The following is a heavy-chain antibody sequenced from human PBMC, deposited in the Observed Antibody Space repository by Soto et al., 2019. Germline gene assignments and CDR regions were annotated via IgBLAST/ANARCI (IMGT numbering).Heavy chain of an antibody. V-gene: IGHV3-73*01. D-gene: IGHD3-22*01. J-gene: IGHJ6*02. CDR2: IRSKANSYAT. CDR3: TGQGGVDSSGPYYFYYYGMDV. CDR1: GFTFSGSA. Sequence: GGSLRLSCAASGFTFSGSAMHWVRQASGKGLEWVGRIRSKANSYATAYAASVKGRFTISRDDSKNTAYLQMNSLKTEDTAVYYCTGQGGVDSSGPYYFYYYGMDVWGQGTTVTVSS.